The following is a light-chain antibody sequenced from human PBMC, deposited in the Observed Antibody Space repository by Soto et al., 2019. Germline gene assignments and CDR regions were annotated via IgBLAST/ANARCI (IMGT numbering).Light chain of an antibody. CDR1: SSDIGDYND. J-gene: IGLJ2*01. CDR3: SSYSSTTTLV. V-gene: IGLV2-14*03. Sequence: QSALTQPASVSGSPGQSITISCTGSSSDIGDYNDVSWYQQHPGKVPKLIIYGVINRPSGVFNRFSGSKSGNTASLTISGLQAEDEADYYCSSYSSTTTLVFGGGTKVTVL. CDR2: GVI.